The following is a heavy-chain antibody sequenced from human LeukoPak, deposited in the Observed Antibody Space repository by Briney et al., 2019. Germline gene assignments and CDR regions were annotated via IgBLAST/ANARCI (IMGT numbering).Heavy chain of an antibody. CDR1: GFTFDDYA. D-gene: IGHD4-17*01. CDR2: ISWDGGST. Sequence: PGGSLRLSCAASGFTFDDYAMHWVRHAPGKGLEWVSLISWDGGSTYYADSVKGRFTISRDNSKNSLFLQMNSLRAEDTALYYCAKDGDYGDFWLDYWGQGTLVTVTS. CDR3: AKDGDYGDFWLDY. J-gene: IGHJ4*02. V-gene: IGHV3-43D*03.